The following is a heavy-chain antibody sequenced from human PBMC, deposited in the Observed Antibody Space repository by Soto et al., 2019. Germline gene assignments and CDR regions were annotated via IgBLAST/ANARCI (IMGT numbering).Heavy chain of an antibody. CDR2: IKSKTDGGTT. CDR3: NTFIAAADNNWFDP. V-gene: IGHV3-15*07. CDR1: GFTFSNAW. Sequence: NPGGSLRLSCAASGFTFSNAWMNWVRQAPGKGLEWVGRIKSKTDGGTTDYAAPVKGRFTISRDDSKNTLYLQMNSLKTEDTAVYYCNTFIAAADNNWFDPWGQGTQVTVSS. J-gene: IGHJ5*02. D-gene: IGHD6-13*01.